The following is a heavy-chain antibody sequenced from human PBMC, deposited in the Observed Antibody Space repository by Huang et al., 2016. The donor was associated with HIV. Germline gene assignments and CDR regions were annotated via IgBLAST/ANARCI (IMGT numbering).Heavy chain of an antibody. CDR2: SYLKGST. J-gene: IGHJ6*03. V-gene: IGHV4-39*01. CDR3: ARHREGPVAYYSGWGSHLNYMDV. Sequence: QLLLQESGPGLVKPSEALALTCAVSGGSIRSSDYHWGWIRQPPGKGLEWDGRSYLKGSTHDSPSLKSRVTIAVDTSKNLFFLNLTSMTAADTAVYYCARHREGPVAYYSGWGSHLNYMDVWGRGRTVVVSS. D-gene: IGHD3-10*01. CDR1: GGSIRSSDYH.